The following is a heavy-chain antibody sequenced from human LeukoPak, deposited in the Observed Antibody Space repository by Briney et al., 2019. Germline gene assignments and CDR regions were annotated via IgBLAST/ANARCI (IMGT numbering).Heavy chain of an antibody. Sequence: SETLSLTCTVSGGSISSYYWSWIRQPPGKGLEWIGYIYYSGSTNYNPSLKSRVTISVDTSKNQFSLKLSSVTAADTAVYYCAREWRLRGDWYFDLWGRGTLVTVSS. CDR1: GGSISSYY. D-gene: IGHD6-25*01. CDR2: IYYSGST. J-gene: IGHJ2*01. CDR3: AREWRLRGDWYFDL. V-gene: IGHV4-59*01.